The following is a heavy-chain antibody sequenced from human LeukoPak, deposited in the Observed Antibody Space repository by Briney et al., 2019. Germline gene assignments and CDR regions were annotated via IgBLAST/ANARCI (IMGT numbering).Heavy chain of an antibody. J-gene: IGHJ6*03. D-gene: IGHD3-3*01. CDR1: GYTFTGYY. CDR2: INTNTGNP. CDR3: ARDSTYYDFWSGYWGYYYYYMGV. V-gene: IGHV7-4-1*02. Sequence: ASVKVSCKASGYTFTGYYMHWVRQAPGQGLEWMGWINTNTGNPTYAQGFTGRFVFSLDTSVSTAYLQISSLKAEDTAVYYCARDSTYYDFWSGYWGYYYYYMGVWGKGTTVTVSS.